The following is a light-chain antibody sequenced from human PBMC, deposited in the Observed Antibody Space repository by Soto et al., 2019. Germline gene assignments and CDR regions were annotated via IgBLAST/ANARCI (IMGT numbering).Light chain of an antibody. CDR3: QSYDSGLSGSEV. CDR1: SSNIGAGHD. CDR2: DNG. J-gene: IGLJ1*01. Sequence: QSVLTQPPSVSGAPGQRVTISCTGSSSNIGAGHDVHWYQQLPGTAPKLLIYDNGNRPSGVPDRFSGSKSGTSASLAITGLQAEDEADYYCQSYDSGLSGSEVFGTGTKVTVL. V-gene: IGLV1-40*01.